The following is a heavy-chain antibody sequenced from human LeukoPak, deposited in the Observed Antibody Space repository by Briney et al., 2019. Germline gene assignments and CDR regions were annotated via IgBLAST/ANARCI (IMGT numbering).Heavy chain of an antibody. CDR3: ASASPAADY. V-gene: IGHV3-23*01. CDR1: GFTFSKFG. D-gene: IGHD2-15*01. Sequence: GGSLRLSCAASGFTFSKFGMGWVRQAPGKGLEWVSGLTDSGGSTYYAAAVRGRFTISRDNSKNTLYLQLNSLRAEDTALYYCASASPAADYWGQGTLVTVSS. CDR2: LTDSGGST. J-gene: IGHJ4*02.